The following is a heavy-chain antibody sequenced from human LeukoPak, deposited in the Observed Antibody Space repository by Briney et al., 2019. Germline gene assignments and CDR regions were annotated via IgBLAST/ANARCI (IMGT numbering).Heavy chain of an antibody. V-gene: IGHV3-20*04. Sequence: GGSLRLSCAASGFTFDDYGMSWVRQAPGKGLEWVSGINWNGGSTGYADSVKGRFTISRDNAKNSLYLQMNSLRAEDTALYYCARDGAEDGYNYDFDYWGQGTLVTVSS. CDR1: GFTFDDYG. J-gene: IGHJ4*02. CDR3: ARDGAEDGYNYDFDY. CDR2: INWNGGST. D-gene: IGHD5-24*01.